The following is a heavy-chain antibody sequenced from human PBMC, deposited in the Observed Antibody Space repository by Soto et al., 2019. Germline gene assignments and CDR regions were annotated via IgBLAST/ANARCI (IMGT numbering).Heavy chain of an antibody. Sequence: QVQLQESGPGLVKPSQTLSLTCTVSGGSISSGGYYWSWIRQHPGKGLEWIGYIYYSGSTYYNPSLKSRGTISVDTSKNQFALKLRSVTAADTAVYYCARDGAMGRGIFDYWGQGTLVTVSS. CDR2: IYYSGST. J-gene: IGHJ4*02. CDR3: ARDGAMGRGIFDY. CDR1: GGSISSGGYY. D-gene: IGHD3-10*01. V-gene: IGHV4-31*03.